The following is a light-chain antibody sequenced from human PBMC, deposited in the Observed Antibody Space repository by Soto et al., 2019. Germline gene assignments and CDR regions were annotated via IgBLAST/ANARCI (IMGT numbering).Light chain of an antibody. CDR3: QQYNNWPRT. J-gene: IGKJ1*01. CDR1: QSVSGN. Sequence: EIVMTHSPATLSVSPGERATLSCRASQSVSGNLAWYQQKPGQAPRLLIYGASTRATGIPARFSGSGSGTEFTFTISSLQSEDFAVYYCQQYNNWPRTFGQGTKVEIK. V-gene: IGKV3-15*01. CDR2: GAS.